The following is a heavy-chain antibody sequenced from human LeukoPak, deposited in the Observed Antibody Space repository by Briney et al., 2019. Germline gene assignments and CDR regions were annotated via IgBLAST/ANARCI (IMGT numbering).Heavy chain of an antibody. CDR2: IYYSGST. Sequence: SETLSLTCTVSGGSISSSSYYWGWIRQPPGKGLEWIGSIYYSGSTYYNPSLKSRVTISVDTSKNQFSLKLSSVTAADTAVYYCARAASGWYTTAFDVWGQGTMVTVSS. V-gene: IGHV4-39*01. D-gene: IGHD6-19*01. CDR1: GGSISSSSYY. CDR3: ARAASGWYTTAFDV. J-gene: IGHJ3*01.